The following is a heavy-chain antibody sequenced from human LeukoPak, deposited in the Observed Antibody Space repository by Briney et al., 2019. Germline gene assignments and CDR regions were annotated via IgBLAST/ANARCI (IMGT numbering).Heavy chain of an antibody. J-gene: IGHJ4*02. V-gene: IGHV3-48*01. CDR3: STAKFDY. CDR1: GFTLSGYS. Sequence: GGSLRLSCAASGFTLSGYSMNWVRQAPGKGLEWVSHISIGDTIYYADSVKGRFTISRDNAKNSVYLQMNNLRVEDTAVYYCSTAKFDYWGQGTLVTVSS. CDR2: ISIGDTI.